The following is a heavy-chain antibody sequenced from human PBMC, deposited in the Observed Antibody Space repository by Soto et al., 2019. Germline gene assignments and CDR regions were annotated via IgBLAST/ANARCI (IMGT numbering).Heavy chain of an antibody. V-gene: IGHV1-18*01. CDR1: GYNFISHS. Sequence: QIQLVQSGGEVKKPGASVKVSCKSSGYNFISHSITWVRQAPGQGLEWMGRISAYNGNTNHAQKFQGRLTMTTDTSTSTAYMELRSLTSDDTAVYYCARGALWGGAPGFRDMDVWVQGTTVTVSS. CDR3: ARGALWGGAPGFRDMDV. CDR2: ISAYNGNT. D-gene: IGHD2-21*01. J-gene: IGHJ6*01.